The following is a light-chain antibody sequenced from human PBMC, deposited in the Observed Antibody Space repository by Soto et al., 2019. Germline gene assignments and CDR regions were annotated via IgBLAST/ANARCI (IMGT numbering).Light chain of an antibody. CDR1: QSISSW. CDR3: QQYGGMWT. J-gene: IGKJ1*01. CDR2: KAS. V-gene: IGKV1-5*03. Sequence: DIQMTQSPSTLSASVGDRVTISCRASQSISSWLAWYQQKPGKAPNLLIYKASSLESGVPSRFSGSGSGTEFTLTISSLQPDDFAVYYCQQYGGMWTFGQGTKVDIK.